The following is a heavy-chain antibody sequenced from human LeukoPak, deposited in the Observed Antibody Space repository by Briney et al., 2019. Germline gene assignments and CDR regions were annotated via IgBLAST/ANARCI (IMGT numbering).Heavy chain of an antibody. D-gene: IGHD2-15*01. V-gene: IGHV4-34*01. J-gene: IGHJ4*02. Sequence: SETLSLTCAVYGGSFSGYYWTWIRQPPGKGLEWIGEINHSGSANYNPSLKSRFTISVDTSKNQFSLKLSSVTAADTAVYYCARRGRGIGASCYDYWGQGTLVTVSS. CDR1: GGSFSGYY. CDR2: INHSGSA. CDR3: ARRGRGIGASCYDY.